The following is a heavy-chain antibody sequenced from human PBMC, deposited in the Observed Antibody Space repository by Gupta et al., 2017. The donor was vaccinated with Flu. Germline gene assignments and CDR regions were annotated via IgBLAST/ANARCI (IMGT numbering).Heavy chain of an antibody. CDR3: ARRKTWDAIDY. J-gene: IGHJ4*02. Sequence: WVRQATGQGLEWMGWMNPNSGNTGYALKFQGRVTMPRNTSISTAYLELNSLRSEDTAVYYCARRKTWDAIDYWGQGTLVNVSS. V-gene: IGHV1-8*01. D-gene: IGHD1-26*01. CDR2: MNPNSGNT.